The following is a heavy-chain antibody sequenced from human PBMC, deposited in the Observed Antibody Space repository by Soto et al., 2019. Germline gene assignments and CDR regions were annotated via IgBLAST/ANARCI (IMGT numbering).Heavy chain of an antibody. V-gene: IGHV3-9*01. CDR3: AKDRHSSSWYPRQTFDS. CDR2: ISWNSGNM. D-gene: IGHD6-13*01. CDR1: GFTFDDYA. J-gene: IGHJ4*02. Sequence: GGSLRLSCAASGFTFDDYAIHWVRQAPGKGLEWVSGISWNSGNMGYADSVKGRFTISRDNAKNSLYLQMNSLRDEDTALYYCAKDRHSSSWYPRQTFDSWGQGTLVTVSS.